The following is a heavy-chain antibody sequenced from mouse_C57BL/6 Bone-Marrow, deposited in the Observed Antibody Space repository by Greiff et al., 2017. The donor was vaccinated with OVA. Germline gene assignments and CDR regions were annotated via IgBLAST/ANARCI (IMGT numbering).Heavy chain of an antibody. D-gene: IGHD1-1*01. CDR1: GYTFTSYW. J-gene: IGHJ4*01. Sequence: QVQLKQPGAELVKPGASVKLSCKASGYTFTSYWMQWVKQRPGQGLEWIGEIDPSGSYTNYNQKFKGKATLTVDKSSSTGYMQLSSLTSEVSAVYYWSSTAQRVVITTVVATDTIDYWFQGTSVTVSS. CDR2: IDPSGSYT. CDR3: SSTAQRVVITTVVATDTIDY. V-gene: IGHV1-50*01.